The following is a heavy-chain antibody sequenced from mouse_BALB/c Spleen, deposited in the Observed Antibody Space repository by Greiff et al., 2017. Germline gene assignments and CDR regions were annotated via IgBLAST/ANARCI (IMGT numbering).Heavy chain of an antibody. CDR1: GYTFTSYW. D-gene: IGHD1-3*01. Sequence: QVQLQQSGAELVRPGASVKLSCKASGYTFTSYWINWVKQRPGQGLEWIGNIYPSDSYTNYNQKFKDKATLTVDKSSSTAYMQLSSPTSEDSAVYSCTSPYPDSGYYLDYWGQGTTLTVSS. CDR2: IYPSDSYT. V-gene: IGHV1-69*02. J-gene: IGHJ2*01. CDR3: TSPYPDSGYYLDY.